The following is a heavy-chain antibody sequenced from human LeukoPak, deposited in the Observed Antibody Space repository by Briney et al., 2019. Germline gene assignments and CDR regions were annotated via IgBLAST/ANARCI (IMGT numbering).Heavy chain of an antibody. CDR2: ISDSGDST. CDR1: GFTFSSYR. CDR3: AIRTAVGSFFDY. J-gene: IGHJ4*02. V-gene: IGHV3-23*01. D-gene: IGHD6-13*01. Sequence: GGSLRLSCAASGFTFSSYRMSWVRQAPGKGLEWVSLISDSGDSTYYADSVRGRFTISRDNSKNTLYLQISSLRADDTAVYYCAIRTAVGSFFDYWGQGTLVTVSS.